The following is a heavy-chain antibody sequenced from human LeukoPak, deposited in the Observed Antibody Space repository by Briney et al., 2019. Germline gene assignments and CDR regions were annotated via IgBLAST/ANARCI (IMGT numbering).Heavy chain of an antibody. V-gene: IGHV1-69*05. CDR1: GGTFSSYA. Sequence: SVKVSCKASGGTFSSYAISWVRQAPGQGLEWMGGIIPIFGTANYAQKFQGRVTITTDESTSTAYMELSSLRSDDTAVYYCARDYVGHDYGDHGESDYWGQGTLVTVSS. CDR3: ARDYVGHDYGDHGESDY. D-gene: IGHD4-17*01. CDR2: IIPIFGTA. J-gene: IGHJ4*02.